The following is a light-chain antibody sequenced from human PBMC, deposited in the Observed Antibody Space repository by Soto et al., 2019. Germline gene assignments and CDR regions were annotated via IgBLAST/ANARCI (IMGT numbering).Light chain of an antibody. V-gene: IGKV3-20*01. CDR2: GAS. J-gene: IGKJ2*01. CDR3: QQYGSSPYT. CDR1: QSVSSTC. Sequence: EIVLTQSPGTLSLSPGERATLSCRASQSVSSTCLAWYQQKPGQAPRLLIYGASNRATGIPDRFSGSGSGTDFTLTINKLEPGDFAVYYCQQYGSSPYTFVQGTKLEIK.